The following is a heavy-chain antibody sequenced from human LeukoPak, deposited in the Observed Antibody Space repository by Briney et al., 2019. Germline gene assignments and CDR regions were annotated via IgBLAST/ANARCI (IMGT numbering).Heavy chain of an antibody. CDR3: ATDGRSSGWYGFDY. J-gene: IGHJ4*02. CDR1: GFTFSTYI. CDR2: ITSPVGRI. Sequence: PGGSLRLSCAASGFTFSTYIMNWVRQAPGKGLEWVSSITSPVGRIYYADSLKGRITISRDNARSTLYLQMNSLRAEDTAVYYCATDGRSSGWYGFDYWGQGILVTVSS. V-gene: IGHV3-21*01. D-gene: IGHD6-19*01.